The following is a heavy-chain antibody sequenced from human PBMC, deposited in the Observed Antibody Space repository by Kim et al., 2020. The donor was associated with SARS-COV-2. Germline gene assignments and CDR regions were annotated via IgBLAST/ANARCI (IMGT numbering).Heavy chain of an antibody. J-gene: IGHJ4*02. V-gene: IGHV4-59*01. CDR3: AREQLRCSVSFHFDY. CDR2: IYTSGRT. Sequence: SETLSLTCTVSGGSINGFHWSWIRQPPGKGLEWIGFIYTSGRTNYNPSLKSRVTISFDISKNQFSLNLTSVTAADTAVYYCAREQLRCSVSFHFDYWGQGTLVTVSS. D-gene: IGHD1-26*01. CDR1: GGSINGFH.